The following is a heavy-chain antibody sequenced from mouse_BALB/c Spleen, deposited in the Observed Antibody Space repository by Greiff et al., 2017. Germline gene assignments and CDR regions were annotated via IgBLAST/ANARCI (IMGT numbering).Heavy chain of an antibody. CDR2: INPSSGYT. V-gene: IGHV1-4*02. CDR1: GYTFTSYT. CDR3: ARSPVVADYYAMDY. D-gene: IGHD1-1*01. J-gene: IGHJ4*01. Sequence: VQLQQSAAELARPGASVKMSCKASGYTFTSYTMHWVKQRPGQGLEWIGYINPSSGYTEYNQKFKDKTTLTADKSSSTAYMQLSSLTSEDSAVYYCARSPVVADYYAMDYWGQGTSVTVSS.